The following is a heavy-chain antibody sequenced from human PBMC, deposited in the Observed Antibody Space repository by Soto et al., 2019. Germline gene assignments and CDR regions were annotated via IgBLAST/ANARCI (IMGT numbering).Heavy chain of an antibody. Sequence: GASVKVSFKTSGYPFPSFEVHWIRQAPGQRPEWMGGISNAGSGNTKYSQKFQDRLTITGDKRATTVYMALSSLTSEDTATYYCARESNHYQDFFQNWGQGTQVTVSS. CDR2: ISNAGSGNT. CDR1: GYPFPSFE. V-gene: IGHV1-3*01. CDR3: ARESNHYQDFFQN. J-gene: IGHJ4*02. D-gene: IGHD2-2*01.